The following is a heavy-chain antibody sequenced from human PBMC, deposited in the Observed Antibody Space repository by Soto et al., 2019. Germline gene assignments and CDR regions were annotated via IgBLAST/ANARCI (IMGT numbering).Heavy chain of an antibody. CDR3: AKKGRFDELFFYYFYMDV. D-gene: IGHD3-10*01. CDR2: ITGSGGST. Sequence: GGSLRLSCAASGFTFSNYAMTWVRQAPGKGLECVSAITGSGGSTYYPDSVKGRFTISRDNSKNTLYLQINSLRAEDTAVYYCAKKGRFDELFFYYFYMDVWGKGTTVTVSS. V-gene: IGHV3-23*01. CDR1: GFTFSNYA. J-gene: IGHJ6*03.